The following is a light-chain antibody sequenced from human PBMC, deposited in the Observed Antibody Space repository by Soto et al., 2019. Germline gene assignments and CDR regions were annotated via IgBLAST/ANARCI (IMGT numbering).Light chain of an antibody. CDR2: GAS. Sequence: EIVMTQSPATLSVSPGGSATLSCRASQSISDSLAWYQQKPGQAPRLLIHGASTRATGFPDRFSGSGSGTDFTLTISSLQSEDFAVYYCQQYNNWPWTFGQGTKVDIK. V-gene: IGKV3D-15*01. CDR1: QSISDS. J-gene: IGKJ1*01. CDR3: QQYNNWPWT.